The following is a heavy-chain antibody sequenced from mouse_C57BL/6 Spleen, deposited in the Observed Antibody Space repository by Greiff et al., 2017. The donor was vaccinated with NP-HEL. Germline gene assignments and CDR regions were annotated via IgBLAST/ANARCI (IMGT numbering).Heavy chain of an antibody. CDR2: IYPGDGDT. CDR3: AQSTMITTMDYYYAMDY. J-gene: IGHJ4*01. Sequence: VKLQQSGPELVKPGASVKISCKASGYAFSSSWMNWVKQRPGKGLEWIGRIYPGDGDTNYNGKFKGKATLTADKSSSTASMQLISLTSEDSAVYFCAQSTMITTMDYYYAMDYWGQGTSVTVSS. D-gene: IGHD2-4*01. CDR1: GYAFSSSW. V-gene: IGHV1-82*01.